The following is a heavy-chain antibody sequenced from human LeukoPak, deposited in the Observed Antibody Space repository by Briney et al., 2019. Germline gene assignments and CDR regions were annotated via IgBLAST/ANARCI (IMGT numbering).Heavy chain of an antibody. Sequence: SVKVSCKASGYTFTSYDINWVRQATGQGLEWMGWMNPNSGNTGYAQKFQGRVTITRNTSISTAYMELSSLRSEDTAVYYCARGGCSSTSCYDPWGQGTLVTVSS. CDR2: MNPNSGNT. CDR3: ARGGCSSTSCYDP. J-gene: IGHJ5*02. D-gene: IGHD2-2*01. CDR1: GYTFTSYD. V-gene: IGHV1-8*03.